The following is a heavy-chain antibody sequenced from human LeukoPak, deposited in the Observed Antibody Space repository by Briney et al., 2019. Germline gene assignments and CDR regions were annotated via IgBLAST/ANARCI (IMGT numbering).Heavy chain of an antibody. J-gene: IGHJ4*02. CDR2: ISTSSTYI. V-gene: IGHV3-21*01. CDR1: GFLFSSYS. CDR3: SREGSRP. Sequence: GGSLRLSCAASGFLFSSYSMTWVRQAPGKGLEWVSSISTSSTYIYYADSVKGRFTISRDNAKNPLFLQMNSLRAEDTAVYYCSREGSRPWGQGTLVTVSS.